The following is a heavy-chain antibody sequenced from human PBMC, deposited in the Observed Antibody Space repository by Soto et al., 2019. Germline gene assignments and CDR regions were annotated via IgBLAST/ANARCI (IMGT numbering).Heavy chain of an antibody. Sequence: SETLSLTCTVSGGSISSYYWSWIRQPPGKGLEWIGYIYYSGSTNYNPSLKSRVTISVDTSKNQFSLKLSSVTAADTAVYYCARVRTGWFDPWGQGTLVTVSS. CDR3: ARVRTGWFDP. CDR2: IYYSGST. J-gene: IGHJ5*02. CDR1: GGSISSYY. D-gene: IGHD3-3*01. V-gene: IGHV4-59*01.